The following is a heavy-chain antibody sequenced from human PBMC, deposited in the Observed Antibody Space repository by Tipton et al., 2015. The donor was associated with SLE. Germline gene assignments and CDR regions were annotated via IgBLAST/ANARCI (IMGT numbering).Heavy chain of an antibody. CDR1: GGSISSGSYY. CDR2: IYTSGST. D-gene: IGHD6-6*01. J-gene: IGHJ4*02. V-gene: IGHV4-61*02. CDR3: ARGYRSSRPSYYFDY. Sequence: TLSLTCTVSGGSISSGSYYWRWIRQPAGKGLEWIGRIYTSGSTNYNPSLKSRVTISVDTSKNQFSLKLSSVTAADTAVYYCARGYRSSRPSYYFDYWGQGTLVTVSS.